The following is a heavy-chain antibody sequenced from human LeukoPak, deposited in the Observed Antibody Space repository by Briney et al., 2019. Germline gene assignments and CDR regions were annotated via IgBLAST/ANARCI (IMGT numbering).Heavy chain of an antibody. J-gene: IGHJ4*02. Sequence: GASVKVSCKASGYTFTSYGISWVRQAPGQGLEWMGWISAYNGNTNYAQKLQGRVTMTTDTSTSTDYMELRSLRSDDTAVYYCARTYYYGSGETKNFDYWGQGTLVTVSS. CDR1: GYTFTSYG. V-gene: IGHV1-18*01. D-gene: IGHD3-10*01. CDR3: ARTYYYGSGETKNFDY. CDR2: ISAYNGNT.